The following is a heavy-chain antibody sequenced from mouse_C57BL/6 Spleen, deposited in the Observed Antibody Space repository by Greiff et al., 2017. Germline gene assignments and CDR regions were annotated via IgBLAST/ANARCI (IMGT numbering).Heavy chain of an antibody. V-gene: IGHV1-82*01. CDR3: ARDDYGRFAY. D-gene: IGHD2-4*01. CDR1: GYAFSSSW. Sequence: QVQLKESGPELVKPGASVKISCKASGYAFSSSWMNWVKQRPGKGLEWIGRIYPGDGDTNYNGKFKGKATLTADKSSSTAYMQLRSLTSEDSAVYFYARDDYGRFAYWGQGTLVTVSA. J-gene: IGHJ3*01. CDR2: IYPGDGDT.